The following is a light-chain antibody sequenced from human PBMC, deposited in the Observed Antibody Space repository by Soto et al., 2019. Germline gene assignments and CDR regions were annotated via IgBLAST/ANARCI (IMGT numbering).Light chain of an antibody. Sequence: QSVLTQPPSASGTPGQRATISCSGSSSNIGSNTVNWYQQLPGTAPKLLICNNNQRPSGVPDRFSGSKSGTSASLAISGLQSEDEADYYCAAWDDSLNGVVFGGGTQLTVL. CDR3: AAWDDSLNGVV. J-gene: IGLJ2*01. V-gene: IGLV1-44*01. CDR1: SSNIGSNT. CDR2: NNN.